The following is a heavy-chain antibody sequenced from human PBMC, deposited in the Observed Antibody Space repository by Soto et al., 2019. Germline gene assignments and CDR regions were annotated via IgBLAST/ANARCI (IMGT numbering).Heavy chain of an antibody. CDR2: ISNDGSNK. D-gene: IGHD5-12*01. CDR1: GFTFSSYG. J-gene: IGHJ6*02. V-gene: IGHV3-30*18. Sequence: QVQLVESGGGVVQPGRSLRLSCAASGFTFSSYGMHWVRQAPGKGLEWVAVISNDGSNKYYADSVKGRFTISRDNSKNTLYLQTNSLRAEDTAVYYCANDRAGYDSYGLDVWGQGTTVTVSS. CDR3: ANDRAGYDSYGLDV.